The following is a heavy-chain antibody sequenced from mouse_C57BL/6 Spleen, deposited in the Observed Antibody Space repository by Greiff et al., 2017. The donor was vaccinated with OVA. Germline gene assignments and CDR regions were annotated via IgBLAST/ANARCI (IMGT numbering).Heavy chain of an antibody. CDR1: GFTFSSYA. Sequence: EVQRVESGGGLVKPGGSLKLSCAASGFTFSSYAMSWVRQTPEKRLEWVATISDGGSYTYYPDNVKGRFTISRDNAKNNLYLQMSHLKSEDTAMYYCAREDYYYGSRGFAYWGQGTLVTVSA. J-gene: IGHJ3*01. CDR3: AREDYYYGSRGFAY. V-gene: IGHV5-4*01. D-gene: IGHD1-1*01. CDR2: ISDGGSYT.